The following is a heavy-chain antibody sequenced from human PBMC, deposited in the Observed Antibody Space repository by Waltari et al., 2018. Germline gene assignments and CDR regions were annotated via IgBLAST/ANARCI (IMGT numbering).Heavy chain of an antibody. CDR3: ARDPSIAARPYYMDV. V-gene: IGHV1-58*02. D-gene: IGHD6-6*01. Sequence: QMQLVQSGPEVKKPGTSVKFSCKASGFTFTSSAMQWVRQARGQRLEWIGWIVVGSGNTNYAQKFQERVTITRDMSTSTAYMELSSLRSDDTAVYYCARDPSIAARPYYMDVWGKGTTVTVSS. CDR2: IVVGSGNT. CDR1: GFTFTSSA. J-gene: IGHJ6*03.